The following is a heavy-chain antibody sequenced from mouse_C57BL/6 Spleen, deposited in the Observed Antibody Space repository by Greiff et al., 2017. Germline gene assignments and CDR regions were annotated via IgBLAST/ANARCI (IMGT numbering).Heavy chain of an antibody. CDR2: IHPSDSDT. Sequence: QVQLQQPGAELVKPGASVKVSCKASGYTFTSYWMHWVKQRPGQGLEWIGRIHPSDSDTNYNQKFKGKATLTVDKSSSTAYMQLSSLTSEDSAVYYYAILIYYDYDGAYWGQGTLVTVSA. J-gene: IGHJ3*01. D-gene: IGHD2-4*01. CDR3: AILIYYDYDGAY. CDR1: GYTFTSYW. V-gene: IGHV1-74*01.